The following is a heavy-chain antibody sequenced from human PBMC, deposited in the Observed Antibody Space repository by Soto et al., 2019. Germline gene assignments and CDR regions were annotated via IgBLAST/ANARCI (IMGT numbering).Heavy chain of an antibody. Sequence: EVQLLESGGGLVQPGGSLRLSCAASGFTFSSYAMSWVRQAPGKGLEWVSAISGSGGSTYYADSVKGRFTISRDNSKNTLDLQMNSLRAEDTAVYYCAERIVGATVRYGMDVWGQGTTVTVSS. D-gene: IGHD1-26*01. CDR3: AERIVGATVRYGMDV. J-gene: IGHJ6*02. CDR2: ISGSGGST. V-gene: IGHV3-23*01. CDR1: GFTFSSYA.